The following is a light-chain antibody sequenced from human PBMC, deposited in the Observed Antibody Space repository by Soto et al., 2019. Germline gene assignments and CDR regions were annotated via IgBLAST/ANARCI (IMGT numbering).Light chain of an antibody. V-gene: IGLV2-14*03. Sequence: QSALTQPASVSGSPEQSITISCTGTSSDVGAYNYVSWYQQHPGKAPKLMIYGVSNRPSGISNRFSGSKSGNTASLTISGLQPEDEADYYCNSYAGNIGYVFGTGTKVTVL. CDR2: GVS. CDR3: NSYAGNIGYV. J-gene: IGLJ1*01. CDR1: SSDVGAYNY.